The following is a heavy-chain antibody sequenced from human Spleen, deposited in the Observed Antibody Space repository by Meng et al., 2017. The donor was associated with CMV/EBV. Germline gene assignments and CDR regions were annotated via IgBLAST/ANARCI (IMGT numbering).Heavy chain of an antibody. Sequence: KTSGYTSTSYYIHWVRQAPGHGLEWMGIANPSGTTTRYAQKFQGRVTMTRDTSTSTVYMELRSLRSEDTAVYYCARQSGNYYEAFDFWGQGTMVTVSS. CDR1: GYTSTSYY. D-gene: IGHD1-26*01. CDR2: ANPSGTTT. V-gene: IGHV1-46*01. CDR3: ARQSGNYYEAFDF. J-gene: IGHJ3*01.